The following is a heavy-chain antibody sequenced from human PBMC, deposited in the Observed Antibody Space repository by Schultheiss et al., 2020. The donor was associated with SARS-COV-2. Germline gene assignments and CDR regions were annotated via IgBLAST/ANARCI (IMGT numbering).Heavy chain of an antibody. CDR3: ARGLPSQKYSRFDY. CDR1: GGSVSSGSYY. CDR2: IYYSGST. Sequence: SETLSLTCTVSGGSVSSGSYYWSWIRQPPGKGLEWIGYIYYSGSTNYNPSLKSRVTISVDTSKNQVSLKLTSVTAADTAVYYCARGLPSQKYSRFDYWGQGTLVTVSS. J-gene: IGHJ4*02. V-gene: IGHV4-61*01. D-gene: IGHD5-18*01.